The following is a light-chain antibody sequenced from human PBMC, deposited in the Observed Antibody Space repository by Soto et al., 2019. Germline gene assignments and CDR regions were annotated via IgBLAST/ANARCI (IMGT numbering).Light chain of an antibody. CDR2: DAS. CDR3: QQRNKWRT. J-gene: IGKJ5*01. V-gene: IGKV3-11*01. Sequence: EIVLTQSPVTLSLSPGERVTLSCRASQSVSRYLAWYQQKPGQAPRLLIYDASNRATGIPARFSGSGSGTDFTLTISSLEPEDFAIYYCQQRNKWRTFGQGTRLEIK. CDR1: QSVSRY.